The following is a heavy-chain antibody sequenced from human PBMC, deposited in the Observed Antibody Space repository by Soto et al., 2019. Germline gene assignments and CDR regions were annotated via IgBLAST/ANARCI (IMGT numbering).Heavy chain of an antibody. CDR3: ARVKATLYRHYYLDY. V-gene: IGHV4-30-4*01. CDR1: GGTINSGDYF. Sequence: SETLSLTCRVSGGTINSGDYFWSWIRQPPGKGLEWIGSIFYTGSTYYSPSLKSRAAMTMDTANNLFSLRRRSLTAADTAVYFCARVKATLYRHYYLDYWGQGTPVTVSS. D-gene: IGHD5-12*01. J-gene: IGHJ4*02. CDR2: IFYTGST.